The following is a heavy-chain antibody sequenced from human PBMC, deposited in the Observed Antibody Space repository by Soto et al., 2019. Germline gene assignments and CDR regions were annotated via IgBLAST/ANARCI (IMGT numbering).Heavy chain of an antibody. V-gene: IGHV1-18*01. CDR1: GYTFTSYD. D-gene: IGHD1-7*01. CDR2: ISANNGNT. CDR3: ARDRRDWNYVSDAFDI. Sequence: ASVKVSCKASGYTFTSYDINWVRQATGQGLEWMGWISANNGNTNYAQKLQGRVTMTTDTSTSTAYMELRSLRSDDTAVYYCARDRRDWNYVSDAFDIWGQGTMVTVSS. J-gene: IGHJ3*02.